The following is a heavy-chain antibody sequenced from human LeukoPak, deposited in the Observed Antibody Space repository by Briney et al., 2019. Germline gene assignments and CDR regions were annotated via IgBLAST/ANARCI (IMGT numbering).Heavy chain of an antibody. D-gene: IGHD3-10*02. Sequence: PSETLSFTCAVYGCSFSGYCWGWIRHPPGKGLVWCGEINHGGRTNYHPSLRSRVIISEDTTKNQFTLKLSSMTDAAAAFYCSARVPMFYPDYCMVVWGKGTTVTVSS. J-gene: IGHJ6*03. CDR3: ARVPMFYPDYCMVV. CDR1: GCSFSGYC. CDR2: INHGGRT. V-gene: IGHV4-34*01.